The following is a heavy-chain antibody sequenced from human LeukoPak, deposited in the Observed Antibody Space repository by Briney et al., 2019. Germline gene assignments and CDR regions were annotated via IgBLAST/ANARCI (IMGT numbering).Heavy chain of an antibody. D-gene: IGHD2-15*01. CDR2: ISGSGGST. Sequence: GGSLRLSCAASGFTFSSYAMSWVRQAPGKGLEWVSAISGSGGSTYYAESVKGRFTISRDNSKNTLYLQMNSLRAEDTAVYYCAKDRVVVAATPYFDYWGQGTLVTVSS. J-gene: IGHJ4*02. CDR3: AKDRVVVAATPYFDY. CDR1: GFTFSSYA. V-gene: IGHV3-23*01.